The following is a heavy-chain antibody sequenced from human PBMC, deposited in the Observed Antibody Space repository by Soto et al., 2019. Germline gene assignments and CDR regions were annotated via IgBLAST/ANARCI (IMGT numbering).Heavy chain of an antibody. CDR3: AKDTYYHDSSGYYIFDY. Sequence: PGGSLRLSCAASGFTFSSFGMHWVRQAPGKGLEWVAGISYDGSNEYYADSVKGRFTISRDNSENTLYLQMNSLRVEDTAVYYCAKDTYYHDSSGYYIFDYWGQGTLVTVSS. CDR1: GFTFSSFG. J-gene: IGHJ4*02. V-gene: IGHV3-30*18. D-gene: IGHD3-22*01. CDR2: ISYDGSNE.